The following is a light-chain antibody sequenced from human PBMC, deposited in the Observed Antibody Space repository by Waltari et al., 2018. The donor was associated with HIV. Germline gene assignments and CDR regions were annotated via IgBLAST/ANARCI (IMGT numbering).Light chain of an antibody. CDR3: QQYGSSPRT. V-gene: IGKV3-20*01. CDR2: GAS. Sequence: EIVLTQSPGTLSLSPGERATLSCRASQSVSSSYLAWYQQKPGQAPRLLIYGASSRATGIPDRFRGSGSGTDFTLTIIRLEPEDFAVYYCQQYGSSPRTFGQGTKLEIK. CDR1: QSVSSSY. J-gene: IGKJ2*01.